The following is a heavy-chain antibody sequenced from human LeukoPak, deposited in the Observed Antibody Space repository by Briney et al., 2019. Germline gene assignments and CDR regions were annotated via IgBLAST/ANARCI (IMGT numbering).Heavy chain of an antibody. CDR1: GFTVSSNY. V-gene: IGHV3-66*02. CDR3: AREGYSSGWYPNMDV. D-gene: IGHD6-19*01. Sequence: GGSLRLSRAASGFTVSSNYMSWVRQAPGKGLEWVSVIYSGGSTYYADSVKGRFTISRDNSKNTLYLQMNSLRAEDTAVYYCAREGYSSGWYPNMDVWGKGTTVTVSS. CDR2: IYSGGST. J-gene: IGHJ6*03.